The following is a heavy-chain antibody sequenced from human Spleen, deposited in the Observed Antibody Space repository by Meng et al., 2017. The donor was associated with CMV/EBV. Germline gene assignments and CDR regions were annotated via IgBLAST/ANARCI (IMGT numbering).Heavy chain of an antibody. D-gene: IGHD2-2*01. V-gene: IGHV3-23*01. J-gene: IGHJ4*02. Sequence: SCAASGFTFSNYAMSWVRQAPGKGLEWVSGISGSGGSTYYADSVKGRFTISRDNSKNTLYLQMNSLRAEDTAVYYRAKDKSSSRCFDYWGQGTLVTVSS. CDR3: AKDKSSSRCFDY. CDR1: GFTFSNYA. CDR2: ISGSGGST.